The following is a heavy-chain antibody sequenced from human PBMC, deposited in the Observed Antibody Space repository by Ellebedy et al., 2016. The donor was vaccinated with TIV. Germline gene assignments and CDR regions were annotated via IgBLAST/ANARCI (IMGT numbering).Heavy chain of an antibody. V-gene: IGHV3-53*01. D-gene: IGHD5-24*01. CDR3: ARGRDGALDS. J-gene: IGHJ4*02. Sequence: GESLKISCAASGVMFSDYDMHWVRQAPGRGLEWVSVIYGGGTTYYADSVKGRFTISRDNSKNTLYLQMNSLRVEDTALYYCARGRDGALDSWGQGTLVTVSS. CDR2: IYGGGTT. CDR1: GVMFSDYD.